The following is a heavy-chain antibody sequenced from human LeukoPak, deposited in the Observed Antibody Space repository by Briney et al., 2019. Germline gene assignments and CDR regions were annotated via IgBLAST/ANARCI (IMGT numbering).Heavy chain of an antibody. CDR2: IRSKAYGGTT. CDR3: TRDLPYYYDSSGPDY. CDR1: GFTFGDYT. D-gene: IGHD3-22*01. Sequence: GGSLRLSCTASGFTFGDYTMSWVRQAPGKGLEWVGFIRSKAYGGTTEYAASVQGRFTISRDDSKNSASLQMNSLKTEDTAVYFCTRDLPYYYDSSGPDYWGQGTLVTVSS. J-gene: IGHJ4*02. V-gene: IGHV3-49*04.